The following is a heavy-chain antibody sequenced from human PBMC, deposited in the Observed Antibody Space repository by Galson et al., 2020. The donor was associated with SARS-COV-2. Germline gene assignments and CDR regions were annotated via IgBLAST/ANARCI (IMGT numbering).Heavy chain of an antibody. D-gene: IGHD2-15*01. J-gene: IGHJ6*02. V-gene: IGHV3-64D*08. CDR3: VGPLSSFMDV. CDR1: GFAFSHHF. CDR2: IISHGGNT. Sequence: GESLKISCLASGFAFSHHFMHWVRQAPGKGLEYVSGIISHGGNTYYAGSVQGRFTVSRDNSKNLLYLQMSTLRPEDTAVYYCVGPLSSFMDVWGQGTTVTVAS.